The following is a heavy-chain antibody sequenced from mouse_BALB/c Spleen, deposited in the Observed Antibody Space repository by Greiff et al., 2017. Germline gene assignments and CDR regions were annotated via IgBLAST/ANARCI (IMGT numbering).Heavy chain of an antibody. CDR3: ARGGGPDLDY. D-gene: IGHD3-3*01. CDR2: ISSGSSTI. V-gene: IGHV5-17*02. CDR1: GFTFSSFG. Sequence: EVQLVESGGGLVQPGGSRKLSCAASGFTFSSFGMHWVRQAPEKGLEWVAYISSGSSTIYYADTVKGRFTISRDNPKNTLFLQMTSLRSEDTAMYYCARGGGPDLDYWGQGTTLTVSS. J-gene: IGHJ2*01.